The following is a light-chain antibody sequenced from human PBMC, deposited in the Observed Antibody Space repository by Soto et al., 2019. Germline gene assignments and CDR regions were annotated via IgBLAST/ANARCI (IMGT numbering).Light chain of an antibody. CDR1: QDISSS. V-gene: IGKV1-9*01. CDR3: QQTYSPPWT. J-gene: IGKJ1*01. CDR2: DAS. Sequence: DIQLTQSASLLSASFGDRVTITCRASQDISSSLAWYQQKSGKAPKPLIYDASTLQSGVPSRFSGSGYGTDFTLTISSLQPEDFATYYCQQTYSPPWTFGQGTKVDIK.